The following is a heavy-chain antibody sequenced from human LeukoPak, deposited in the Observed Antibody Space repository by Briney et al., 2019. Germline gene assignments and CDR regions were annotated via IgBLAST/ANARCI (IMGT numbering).Heavy chain of an antibody. J-gene: IGHJ4*02. CDR2: ISGSGDNI. CDR1: GFTFSRYA. V-gene: IGHV3-23*01. CDR3: AKAITVFGVVIIGDYCFDY. Sequence: GGSLRLSCAASGFTFSRYAMSWVRQAPGKGLEWVSGISGSGDNIYYADSVKGRFTISRDNSKNTLYLQMNSLRAEDTAVYYCAKAITVFGVVIIGDYCFDYWGQGTLVTVSS. D-gene: IGHD3-3*01.